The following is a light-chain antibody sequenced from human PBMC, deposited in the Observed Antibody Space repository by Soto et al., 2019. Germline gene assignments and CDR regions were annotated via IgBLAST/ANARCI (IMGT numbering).Light chain of an antibody. CDR1: SSDVGHYNL. CDR2: AVT. CDR3: SSYTTIITYV. V-gene: IGLV2-14*01. Sequence: QSALTQPASVCGSPGQSITISYTGTSSDVGHYNLVSWYQQYPNKAPKLIIYAVTNRPSGVSNRFSGSKSGNTASLTISGLQAEDEADYYCSSYTTIITYVFGTGTKVTVL. J-gene: IGLJ1*01.